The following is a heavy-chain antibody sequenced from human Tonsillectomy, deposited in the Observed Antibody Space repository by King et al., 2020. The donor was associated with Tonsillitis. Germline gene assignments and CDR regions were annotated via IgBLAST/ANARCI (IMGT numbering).Heavy chain of an antibody. J-gene: IGHJ4*02. Sequence: VQLVESGGGVVQPGRSLRLSCAASGFTFSNYGMHWVRQAPGKGLEWVADISYDGSNKYYADSVKGRFTISRDNSKNTLYLQMNSQRAEDTAGYYCARSAYYFDYWGQGTLVTASS. D-gene: IGHD3-16*01. CDR2: ISYDGSNK. CDR3: ARSAYYFDY. CDR1: GFTFSNYG. V-gene: IGHV3-33*05.